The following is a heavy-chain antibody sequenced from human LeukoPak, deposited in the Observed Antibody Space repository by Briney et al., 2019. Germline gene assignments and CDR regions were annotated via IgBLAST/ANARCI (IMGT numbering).Heavy chain of an antibody. CDR3: ARGPSRQQLALYYFDY. CDR1: GGSFSGYY. D-gene: IGHD6-13*01. Sequence: SETLSLTCAVYGGSFSGYYWSWIRQPPGKGLEWIGEINHSGSTNYNPSLKSRVTISVDTSKNQFSLKLSSVTAGDTAVYYCARGPSRQQLALYYFDYWGQGTLVTVSS. V-gene: IGHV4-34*01. CDR2: INHSGST. J-gene: IGHJ4*02.